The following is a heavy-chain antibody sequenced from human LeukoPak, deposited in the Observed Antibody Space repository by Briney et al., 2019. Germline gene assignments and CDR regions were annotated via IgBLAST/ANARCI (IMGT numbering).Heavy chain of an antibody. V-gene: IGHV3-15*01. CDR3: TTGVLDIVLMVPRPINYYYYYMDV. CDR2: IKSKTDGGTT. Sequence: GGSLRLSCAASGFTFSNAWMSWVRQAPGKGLEWVGRIKSKTDGGTTDYAAPVKGRFTISRDDSKNTLYLQMNSLKTEDTAVYYCTTGVLDIVLMVPRPINYYYYYMDVWGKGTTVTVSS. CDR1: GFTFSNAW. D-gene: IGHD2-8*01. J-gene: IGHJ6*03.